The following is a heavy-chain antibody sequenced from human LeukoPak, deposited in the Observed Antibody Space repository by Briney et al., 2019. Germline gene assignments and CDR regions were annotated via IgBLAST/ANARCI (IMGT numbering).Heavy chain of an antibody. CDR1: GVSVSDGRYY. CDR3: ATPYCSSISCLDVFSM. J-gene: IGHJ3*02. Sequence: SETLSLTCNVSGVSVSDGRYYWTWIRQHPGTGLEWIGYKYYSGSAKYNPSLKSRLTISVDTSKNQFSLQLTSVTAADTATYYCATPYCSSISCLDVFSMWGQGTRVTVSS. V-gene: IGHV4-31*03. CDR2: KYYSGSA. D-gene: IGHD2-2*01.